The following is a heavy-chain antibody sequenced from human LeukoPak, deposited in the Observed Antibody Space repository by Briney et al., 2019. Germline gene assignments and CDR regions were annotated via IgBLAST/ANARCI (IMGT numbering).Heavy chain of an antibody. CDR2: IYYSGST. D-gene: IGHD2-2*02. Sequence: SETLSLTCTVSGGSISSYYWSWIRKPPGKGLDWIGYIYYSGSTNYNPSLKSRVTISVATSKNQFSLKLSSVTAADTAVYYCARGIRYCSSTSCYRRFNWFDPWGQGTLVTVSS. J-gene: IGHJ5*02. CDR3: ARGIRYCSSTSCYRRFNWFDP. V-gene: IGHV4-59*01. CDR1: GGSISSYY.